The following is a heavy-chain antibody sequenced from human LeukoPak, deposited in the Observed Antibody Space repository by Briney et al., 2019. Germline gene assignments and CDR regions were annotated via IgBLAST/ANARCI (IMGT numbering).Heavy chain of an antibody. V-gene: IGHV4-39*07. Sequence: SETLSLTCTVSGGSISSNTCYWGWIRQPPGKGLEWIGTICSSGSTYYNPSLKSRLTISVDTSKNQFSLKLSSVTAADTAIYYCVKDRGSHVTDYWGQGTLVTVSS. J-gene: IGHJ4*02. CDR3: VKDRGSHVTDY. CDR1: GGSISSNTCY. CDR2: ICSSGST. D-gene: IGHD1-26*01.